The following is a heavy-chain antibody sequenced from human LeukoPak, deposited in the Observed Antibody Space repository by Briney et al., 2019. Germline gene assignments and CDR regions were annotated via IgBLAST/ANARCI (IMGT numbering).Heavy chain of an antibody. D-gene: IGHD6-19*01. J-gene: IGHJ4*02. V-gene: IGHV3-23*01. CDR2: ISGSGGST. CDR3: AKPDSSGWMTFDY. CDR1: GFTFSSYA. Sequence: GGSLRLSCAASGFTFSSYAMSWVRQAPGRGLEWVSAISGSGGSTYYADSVKGRFTISRDNSKNTLYLQMNSLRAEDTAVYYCAKPDSSGWMTFDYWGQGTLVTVSS.